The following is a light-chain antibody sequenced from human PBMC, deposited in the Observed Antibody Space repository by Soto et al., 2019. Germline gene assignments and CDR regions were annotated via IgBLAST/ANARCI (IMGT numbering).Light chain of an antibody. CDR3: QAYDNSRSGSVA. CDR2: SNY. CDR1: SSNIGAGYD. J-gene: IGLJ2*01. V-gene: IGLV1-40*01. Sequence: QSVLTQPPSVSGAPGQRVTISCAGSSSNIGAGYDVHWYVQLPGTAPKLLIYSNYNRPPGVPDRCSASTSGTSASLAITGLQTEEEADYYCQAYDNSRSGSVAFGGGTKLTVL.